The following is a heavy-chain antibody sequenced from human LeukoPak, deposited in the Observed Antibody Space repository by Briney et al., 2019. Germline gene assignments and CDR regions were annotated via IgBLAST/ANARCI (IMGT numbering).Heavy chain of an antibody. CDR1: GFTFSSYA. Sequence: PGGSLRLSCAASGFTFSSYAMSWVRQAPGKGLEWVSAISGSGGRTYYADSVKGRFTISRDNSKNTLYLQMSSLGAEDTAVYYCAKGSGYSSGWPQSFDYWGQGTLVTVSS. D-gene: IGHD6-19*01. CDR3: AKGSGYSSGWPQSFDY. CDR2: ISGSGGRT. V-gene: IGHV3-23*01. J-gene: IGHJ4*02.